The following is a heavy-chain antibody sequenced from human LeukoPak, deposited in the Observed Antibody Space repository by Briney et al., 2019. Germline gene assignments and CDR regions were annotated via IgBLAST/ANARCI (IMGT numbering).Heavy chain of an antibody. CDR1: GYSFTSYW. Sequence: GESLKISCKGSGYSFTSYWIGWVRQMPGKGLEWMGIIYPGDSDTRYSPSFQGQVTISADKSISTAYLQWSSLKASDTAMYYCARQEYCSGGSCYTWFAPWGQGTLVIVSS. V-gene: IGHV5-51*01. CDR3: ARQEYCSGGSCYTWFAP. CDR2: IYPGDSDT. D-gene: IGHD2-15*01. J-gene: IGHJ5*02.